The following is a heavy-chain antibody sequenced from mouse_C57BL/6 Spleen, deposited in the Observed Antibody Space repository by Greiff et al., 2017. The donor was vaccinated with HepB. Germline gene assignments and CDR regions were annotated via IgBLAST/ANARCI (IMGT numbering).Heavy chain of an antibody. CDR1: GYTFTSYW. CDR3: ASGVYYYGSSILD. Sequence: QVQLQQSGAELVRPGTSVKLSCKASGYTFTSYWMHWVKQRPGQGLEWIGVIDPSDSYTNYNQKFKGKATLTVDTSSSTAYMQLSSLTSEDSAVYYCASGVYYYGSSILDWGQGTTLTVSS. V-gene: IGHV1-59*01. J-gene: IGHJ2*01. CDR2: IDPSDSYT. D-gene: IGHD1-1*01.